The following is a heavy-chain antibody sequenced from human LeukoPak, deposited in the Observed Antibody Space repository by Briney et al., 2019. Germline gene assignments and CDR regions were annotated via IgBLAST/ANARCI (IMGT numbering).Heavy chain of an antibody. V-gene: IGHV1-2*02. CDR2: INPNSGGT. J-gene: IGHJ4*02. CDR1: GYTFTGYY. Sequence: ASVKVSCKASGYTFTGYYMHWVRQAPGQGLEWMGWINPNSGGTNYAQKFQGRVTMTRDTSISTAYMELSRLRSDDTAVYYCARTRNNLRITMVRGVTLDYWGQGTLVTVSS. CDR3: ARTRNNLRITMVRGVTLDY. D-gene: IGHD3-10*01.